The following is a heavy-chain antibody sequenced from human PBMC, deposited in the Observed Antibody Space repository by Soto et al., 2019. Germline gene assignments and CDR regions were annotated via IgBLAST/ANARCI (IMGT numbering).Heavy chain of an antibody. V-gene: IGHV3-30*18. J-gene: IGHJ6*02. D-gene: IGHD1-26*01. Sequence: GGSLRLSCEASGFAFSSYAMHWVRQAPGKGLEWVGVISYDGNYIYYADSVKGRFTISRDNSKNTLYVQVNSLRPEDTAVYYCVKGSLSATIGPYAMDVGGQGTTVTVSS. CDR2: ISYDGNYI. CDR3: VKGSLSATIGPYAMDV. CDR1: GFAFSSYA.